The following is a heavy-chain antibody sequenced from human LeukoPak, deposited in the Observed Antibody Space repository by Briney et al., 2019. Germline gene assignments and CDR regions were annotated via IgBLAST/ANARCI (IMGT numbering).Heavy chain of an antibody. Sequence: SETLSLTCVVYGGSFSGYFWSWIRQPPGKGLEWVGEINHSGSTNYNPSLKSRVTILVDTSKNQFSLKLNSVTAADTAVYYCARHGFHPWGQGTLVTVSS. CDR2: INHSGST. J-gene: IGHJ5*02. CDR3: ARHGFHP. CDR1: GGSFSGYF. V-gene: IGHV4-34*01.